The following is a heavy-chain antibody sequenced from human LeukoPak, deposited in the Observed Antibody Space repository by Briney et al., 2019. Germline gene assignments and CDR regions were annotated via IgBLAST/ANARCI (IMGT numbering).Heavy chain of an antibody. D-gene: IGHD5-18*01. CDR3: ARGLVDTAMAEEKRYFDY. V-gene: IGHV4-39*01. J-gene: IGHJ4*02. CDR1: GGSISSSSYY. Sequence: PSETLSLTCTVSGGSISSSSYYWGWIRQPPGKGLEWIGSIYYSGSTYYNPSLKSRVTISVDTSKNQFSLKLSSVTAADTAVYYCARGLVDTAMAEEKRYFDYWGQGTLVTVSS. CDR2: IYYSGST.